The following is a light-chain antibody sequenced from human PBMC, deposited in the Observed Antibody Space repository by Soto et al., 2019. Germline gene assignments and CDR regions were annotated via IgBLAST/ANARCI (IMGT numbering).Light chain of an antibody. CDR1: SSDGGGYNY. CDR2: EVS. V-gene: IGLV2-14*01. Sequence: QSVLTQPASVSGSPGQSITISCTGTSSDGGGYNYVSWYQQQAGKAPKLIIHEVSNRPSGVSNRFSGSKSGNTASLTISGLQAEDEADYYCDSYTSSRAYVFGIGTKLTVL. CDR3: DSYTSSRAYV. J-gene: IGLJ1*01.